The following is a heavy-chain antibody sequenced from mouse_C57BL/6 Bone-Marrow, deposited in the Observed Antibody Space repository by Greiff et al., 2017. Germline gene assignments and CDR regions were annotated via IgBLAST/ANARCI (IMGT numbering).Heavy chain of an antibody. V-gene: IGHV1-61*01. J-gene: IGHJ2*01. Sequence: QVQLQQSGAELVRPGSSVKLSCKASGYTFTSYWMDWVKQRPGQGLEWIGNIYPSDSETHYNQKFKDKATLTVDKSSSTAYMQLSSLTSEDSAVYYCARGVGWYFDYWGRGTTLTVSS. CDR2: IYPSDSET. CDR1: GYTFTSYW. D-gene: IGHD1-1*02. CDR3: ARGVGWYFDY.